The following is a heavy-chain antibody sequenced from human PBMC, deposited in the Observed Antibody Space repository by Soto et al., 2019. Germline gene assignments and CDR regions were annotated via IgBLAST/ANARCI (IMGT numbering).Heavy chain of an antibody. CDR1: GGSISSGGYY. V-gene: IGHV4-61*08. Sequence: SETLSLTCTVSGGSISSGGYYWSWIRQHPGKGLEWIGYIYYSGSTNYNPSLKSRVTISVDTSKNQFSLKLSSVTAADTAVYYCARVWGGAFDIWGQGTMVTVSS. CDR2: IYYSGST. D-gene: IGHD3-10*01. J-gene: IGHJ3*02. CDR3: ARVWGGAFDI.